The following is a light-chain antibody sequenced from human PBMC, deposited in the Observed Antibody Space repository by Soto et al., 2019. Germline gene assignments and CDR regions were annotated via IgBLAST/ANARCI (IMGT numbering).Light chain of an antibody. J-gene: IGKJ2*01. V-gene: IGKV3-11*01. CDR3: QQRSNWPPYT. Sequence: EIVLTQSPATLSLSPGERATLSCRASKSVSSYLAWYQQKPGQAPRLLIYDASNRATGIPARFSGRGSRTDFTLTIRSLEPEDFAVYYCQQRSNWPPYTFGQGTKLEIK. CDR1: KSVSSY. CDR2: DAS.